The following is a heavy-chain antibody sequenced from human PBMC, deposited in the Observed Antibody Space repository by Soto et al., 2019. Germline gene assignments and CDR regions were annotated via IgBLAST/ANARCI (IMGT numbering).Heavy chain of an antibody. CDR1: GFTFSNYA. D-gene: IGHD6-6*01. CDR3: AKRSSSSRFDY. Sequence: PGGSLRLSCAASGFTFSNYAMSWVRQAPGKGLEWVSGISGSGGSTYYADSVRGRLTISRDNSKKTLYLQMNSLRAEDTAVYYCAKRSSSSRFDYWGQGTLVTVS. CDR2: ISGSGGST. J-gene: IGHJ4*02. V-gene: IGHV3-23*01.